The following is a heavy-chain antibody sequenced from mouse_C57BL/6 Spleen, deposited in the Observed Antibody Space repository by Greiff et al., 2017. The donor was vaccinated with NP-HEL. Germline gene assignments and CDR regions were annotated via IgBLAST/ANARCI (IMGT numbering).Heavy chain of an antibody. J-gene: IGHJ4*01. V-gene: IGHV1-54*01. CDR1: GYAFTNYL. D-gene: IGHD3-1*01. CDR3: ARSGYPYAMDY. Sequence: QVQLQQSGAELVRPGTSVKVSCKASGYAFTNYLIEWVKQRPGQGLEWIGVINPGSGGTNYNEKFKGKATLTADKSSSTAYMQLSSLTSEDSAVYFCARSGYPYAMDYWGQGTSVTVSS. CDR2: INPGSGGT.